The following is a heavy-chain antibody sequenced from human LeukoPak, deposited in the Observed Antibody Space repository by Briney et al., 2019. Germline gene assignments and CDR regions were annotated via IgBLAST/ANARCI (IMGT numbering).Heavy chain of an antibody. CDR3: ARVSGVPAAEFDYYYYYMDV. CDR1: GYTFTSYG. V-gene: IGHV1-18*01. Sequence: ASVKVSCKASGYTFTSYGISWVRQAPGQGLEWMGWISAYNSNTNYAQKLQGRVTMTTDTSTSTAYMELRSLRSDDTAVYYCARVSGVPAAEFDYYYYYMDVWGKGTTVTVSS. CDR2: ISAYNSNT. J-gene: IGHJ6*03. D-gene: IGHD2-2*01.